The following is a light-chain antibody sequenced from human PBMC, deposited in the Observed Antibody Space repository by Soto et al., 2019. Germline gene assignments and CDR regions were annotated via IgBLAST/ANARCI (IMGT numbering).Light chain of an antibody. Sequence: QSVLTKPASVTGSPGESITISCTGSSSDVGGYNYVSWYQQHPGKAPKFMIYDVSYRPSGVSNRFSGSKSGNTASLTISGLQAEDEADYYCSSYTSNSAYVFGTGTKVTVL. CDR1: SSDVGGYNY. CDR3: SSYTSNSAYV. CDR2: DVS. V-gene: IGLV2-14*01. J-gene: IGLJ1*01.